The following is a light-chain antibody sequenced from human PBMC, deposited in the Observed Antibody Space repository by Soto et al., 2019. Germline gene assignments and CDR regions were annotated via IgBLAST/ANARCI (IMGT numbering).Light chain of an antibody. J-gene: IGKJ5*01. Sequence: DIQMTQSPSSLSASVGDRVTITCRASQSISSYLNWYQQKPGKAPKLLIYAASSLQSGVPSRFSGSGSGTEFTLTISSLQPEDFATYDCQQSYSTPRITFGQGTRLEIK. CDR1: QSISSY. CDR2: AAS. V-gene: IGKV1-39*01. CDR3: QQSYSTPRIT.